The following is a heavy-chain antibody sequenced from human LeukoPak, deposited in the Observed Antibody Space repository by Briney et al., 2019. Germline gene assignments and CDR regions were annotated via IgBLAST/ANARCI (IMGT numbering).Heavy chain of an antibody. CDR2: IYSDANT. J-gene: IGHJ4*02. Sequence: PRGSLRLSCAASGFTVSRNYMSWVRQAPGKGLEWVSVIYSDANTYYADSVKGRFTISRDNSKNTLYLQMNSLRAEDTAVYYCARRAGAYSHPYDYWGQGTLVTVSS. V-gene: IGHV3-53*01. CDR1: GFTVSRNY. D-gene: IGHD4/OR15-4a*01. CDR3: ARRAGAYSHPYDY.